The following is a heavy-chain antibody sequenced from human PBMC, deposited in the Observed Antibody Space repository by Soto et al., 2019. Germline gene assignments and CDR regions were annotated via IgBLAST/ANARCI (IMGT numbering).Heavy chain of an antibody. J-gene: IGHJ4*02. D-gene: IGHD3-10*01. CDR1: SGSISSSNW. CDR2: IYHSGST. CDR3: ARSITMVRGVIVLDY. Sequence: QVQLQESVPGLVKPSGTLSLTCAVSSGSISSSNWWSWVRQPPGKGLEWIGEIYHSGSTNYNPSLKSRVTISVDKSKNQFSLKLSSVTAADTAVYYCARSITMVRGVIVLDYWGQGTLVTVSS. V-gene: IGHV4-4*02.